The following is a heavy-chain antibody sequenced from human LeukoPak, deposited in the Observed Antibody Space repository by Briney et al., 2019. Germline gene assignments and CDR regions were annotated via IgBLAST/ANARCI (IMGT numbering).Heavy chain of an antibody. Sequence: ASVKVSCKASGYTFTGYYMHWVRQAPGQGLEWMGWINPNSGGTNYAQKFQGWVTMTRDTSISTAYMELSRLRSDDTAVYYCARDRDGGYSYGRPLGYYYYGMDVWGQGTTVTVSS. CDR1: GYTFTGYY. J-gene: IGHJ6*02. CDR3: ARDRDGGYSYGRPLGYYYYGMDV. V-gene: IGHV1-2*04. CDR2: INPNSGGT. D-gene: IGHD5-18*01.